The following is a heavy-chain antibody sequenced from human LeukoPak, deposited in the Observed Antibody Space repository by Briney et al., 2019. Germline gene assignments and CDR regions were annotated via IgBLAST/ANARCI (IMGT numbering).Heavy chain of an antibody. V-gene: IGHV4-34*01. CDR2: INHSGST. D-gene: IGHD6-19*01. CDR1: GGSFSGYY. CDR3: ARIAVAVPFDY. Sequence: SETLSLTCAVYGGSFSGYYWSWIRQPPGKGLEWIGEINHSGSTNYNPSLKSRVTISVDTSKNQFSLKLSSVTAADTAVYYCARIAVAVPFDYWGQGTLATVSS. J-gene: IGHJ4*02.